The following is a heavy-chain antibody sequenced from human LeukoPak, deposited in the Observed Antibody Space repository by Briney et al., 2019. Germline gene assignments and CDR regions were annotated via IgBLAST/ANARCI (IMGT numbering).Heavy chain of an antibody. V-gene: IGHV4-30-4*01. CDR3: ARVSAAADAVDY. Sequence: PSETLSLTCTVSGGSISSGDYYWSWIRQPPGKGLEWIGYIYYSGSPYYNPSLKSRVTISVDTSKNQSSLKLSSVTDADTAVYYCARVSAAADAVDYWGHGTLVTVSS. J-gene: IGHJ4*03. D-gene: IGHD6-13*01. CDR1: GGSISSGDYY. CDR2: IYYSGSP.